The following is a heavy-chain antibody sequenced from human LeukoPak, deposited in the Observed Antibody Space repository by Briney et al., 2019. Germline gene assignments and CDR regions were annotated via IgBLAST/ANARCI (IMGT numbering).Heavy chain of an antibody. Sequence: SVKVSCKASGGTFSSYAISWVRQAPGQGLEWMGGIIPIFGTANYAQKFQGRVTITADESTSTAYMELSSLRSEDTAVYYCARDLSRITGTTNWFDPWGQGTLVTVSS. CDR1: GGTFSSYA. J-gene: IGHJ5*02. CDR3: ARDLSRITGTTNWFDP. V-gene: IGHV1-69*13. CDR2: IIPIFGTA. D-gene: IGHD1-7*01.